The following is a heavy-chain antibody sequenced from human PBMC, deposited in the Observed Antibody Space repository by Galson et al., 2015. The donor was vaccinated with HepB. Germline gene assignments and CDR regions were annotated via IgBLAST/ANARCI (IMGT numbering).Heavy chain of an antibody. CDR3: TALRSGSYDY. V-gene: IGHV3-15*01. J-gene: IGHJ4*02. D-gene: IGHD1-26*01. CDR2: IKSKFVGGTT. Sequence: SLRLSCAASGVTFSTDWMSWVRQAPGKGLEWVGRIKSKFVGGTTDYAAPVKGRFSISRDDSKNTLYLQMNNLKTEDTAVYYCTALRSGSYDYWGQGTLVTVSS. CDR1: GVTFSTDW.